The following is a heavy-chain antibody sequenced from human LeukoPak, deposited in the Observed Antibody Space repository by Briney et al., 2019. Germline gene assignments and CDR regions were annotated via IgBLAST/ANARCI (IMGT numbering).Heavy chain of an antibody. Sequence: SETLSLTCIVSGYSISSGYYWGWIRQPPGKGLEWIGSIYHSGSTYYNPSLKSRVTISVDTSKNQFSLKLSSVTAADTAVYYCAREVYMDVWGKGTTVTVSS. V-gene: IGHV4-38-2*02. CDR2: IYHSGST. J-gene: IGHJ6*03. CDR1: GYSISSGYY. CDR3: AREVYMDV.